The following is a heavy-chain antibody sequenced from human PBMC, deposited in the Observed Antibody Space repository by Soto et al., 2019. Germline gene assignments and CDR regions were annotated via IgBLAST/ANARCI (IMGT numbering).Heavy chain of an antibody. Sequence: GGSLRLSCAASGFTFSSYAMSWVRQAPGKGLEWVSAISGSGGSTYYADSVKGRFTISRDNSKNTLYLQMNSLRAEDTAVYYCAKDLFSSFGDYTTVRGMDVWGQGTTVTVSS. D-gene: IGHD4-17*01. CDR3: AKDLFSSFGDYTTVRGMDV. CDR2: ISGSGGST. V-gene: IGHV3-23*01. J-gene: IGHJ6*02. CDR1: GFTFSSYA.